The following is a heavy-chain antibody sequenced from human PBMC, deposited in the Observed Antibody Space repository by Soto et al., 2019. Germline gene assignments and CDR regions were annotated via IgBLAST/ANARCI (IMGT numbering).Heavy chain of an antibody. CDR3: RSSAPKSQDIVVVPAATSSSSLGY. V-gene: IGHV1-69*01. CDR2: IIPIFGTA. J-gene: IGHJ4*02. CDR1: GGTFSSYA. Sequence: QVQLVQSGAEVKKPGSSVKVSCKASGGTFSSYAISWVRQAPGQGLEWMGGIIPIFGTANYAQKFQGRVTITADESTSTAYMELSTLRSEDTAVYYCRSSAPKSQDIVVVPAATSSSSLGYWGQGTLVTVSS. D-gene: IGHD2-2*01.